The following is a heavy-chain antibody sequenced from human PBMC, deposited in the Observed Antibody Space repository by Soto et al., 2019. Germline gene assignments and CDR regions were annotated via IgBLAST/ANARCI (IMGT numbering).Heavy chain of an antibody. J-gene: IGHJ5*01. CDR3: ARDCPGSSTTCYGNEWFDS. CDR2: ISSSRSTI. Sequence: EVQLVESVGGLVQPGGSLRLSCAASGFTFSSYSMNWVRQAPGKGREWVSYISSSRSTIYYADSVKGRFTISRDNAKNSLYLQMNSLRAEDTAVYYCARDCPGSSTTCYGNEWFDSWGQGTLVTVSS. CDR1: GFTFSSYS. V-gene: IGHV3-48*01. D-gene: IGHD2-2*01.